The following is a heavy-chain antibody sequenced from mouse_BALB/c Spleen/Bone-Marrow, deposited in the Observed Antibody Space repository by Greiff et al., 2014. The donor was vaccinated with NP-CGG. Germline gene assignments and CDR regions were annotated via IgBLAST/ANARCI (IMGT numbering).Heavy chain of an antibody. CDR2: IRIKANNHAT. V-gene: IGHV6-6*01. CDR1: GFTFSDAW. J-gene: IGHJ2*01. Sequence: EVQRVESGGGLVQPGGSMKLSCAASGFTFSDAWMDWVRQSPEKGLEWVAEIRIKANNHATFYAGSVKGRFTISRDDSKSSVYLQMNSLRTEDTGIYYCTRGRGYYFDYWGQGTTLTVSS. CDR3: TRGRGYYFDY.